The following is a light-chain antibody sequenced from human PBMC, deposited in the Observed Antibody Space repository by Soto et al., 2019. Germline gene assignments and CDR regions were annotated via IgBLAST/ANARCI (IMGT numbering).Light chain of an antibody. V-gene: IGKV3-15*01. CDR3: QQRGNRPPWT. Sequence: IVMTQYPATLSLSPGEIATLSCRASQTIDNTLAWYQRKPGQAPRLLIYDASTRATGVPARFSGSVSGTESTLTINSLQSEDLAVYYCQQRGNRPPWTFGQGTKVDI. J-gene: IGKJ1*01. CDR1: QTIDNT. CDR2: DAS.